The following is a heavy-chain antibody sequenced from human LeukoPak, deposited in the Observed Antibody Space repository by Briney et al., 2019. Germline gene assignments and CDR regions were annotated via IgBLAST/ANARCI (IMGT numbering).Heavy chain of an antibody. Sequence: AGGSLRLSCEASAFIFSGHWLNWVRQTPGKGLEWVASIKEDGSERQYVDSVKGRFSIFRDNAKNTLYLQMSSLRAEDTAVYYCAKGGATICDNWGQGTLVTVSS. J-gene: IGHJ4*02. CDR3: AKGGATICDN. V-gene: IGHV3-7*01. D-gene: IGHD5-12*01. CDR1: AFIFSGHW. CDR2: IKEDGSER.